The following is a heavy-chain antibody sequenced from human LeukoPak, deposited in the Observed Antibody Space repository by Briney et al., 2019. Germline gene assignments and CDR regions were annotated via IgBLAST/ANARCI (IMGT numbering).Heavy chain of an antibody. CDR3: ARVRGKGEFIVDY. CDR2: IYHSGST. D-gene: IGHD3-16*01. CDR1: GGSISSGGYY. J-gene: IGHJ4*02. Sequence: SETLSLTCIVSGGSISSGGYYWGWIRQPPGKGLEWIGNIYHSGSTNYNPSLKSRVTISVDKSKNQFSLKLSSVTAADTAVYYCARVRGKGEFIVDYWGQGTLVTVSS. V-gene: IGHV4-39*07.